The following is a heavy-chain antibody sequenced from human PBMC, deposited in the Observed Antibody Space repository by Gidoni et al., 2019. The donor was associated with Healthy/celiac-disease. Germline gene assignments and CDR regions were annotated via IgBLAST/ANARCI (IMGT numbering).Heavy chain of an antibody. Sequence: EVQLVESGGGLVQPGGSLSISGSASGFTFSSYAMHWVRQAPGKGLEYVSAISSNGGSTYYADSVKGRFTISRDNSKNTLYLQMSSLRAEDTAVYYCVKDRVTDSSSWLYYFDYWGQGTLVTVSS. J-gene: IGHJ4*02. D-gene: IGHD6-13*01. CDR2: ISSNGGST. V-gene: IGHV3-64D*06. CDR1: GFTFSSYA. CDR3: VKDRVTDSSSWLYYFDY.